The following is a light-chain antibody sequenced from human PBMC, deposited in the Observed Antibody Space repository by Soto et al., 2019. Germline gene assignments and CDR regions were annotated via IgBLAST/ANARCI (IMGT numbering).Light chain of an antibody. CDR2: DAS. Sequence: ETVLTQSPGTLSLSPGERATLSCSASQSVSYYLAWYQQKPGQAPRLLIYDASSRATRVPDRFSGSGSGTDFALTISRLQAEDFAVYYCQQYGSSPPITFGQGTRLESK. CDR1: QSVSYY. J-gene: IGKJ5*01. V-gene: IGKV3-20*01. CDR3: QQYGSSPPIT.